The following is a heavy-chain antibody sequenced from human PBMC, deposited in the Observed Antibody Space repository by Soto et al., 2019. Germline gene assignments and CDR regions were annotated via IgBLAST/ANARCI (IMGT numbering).Heavy chain of an antibody. J-gene: IGHJ6*02. CDR1: GGSISSGDAY. CDR2: IYYRGRP. V-gene: IGHV4-30-4*01. CDR3: AREGAASYSYYYGTDV. D-gene: IGHD3-16*01. Sequence: QVQLQESGPGLVKPSQTLSLTCTVSGGSISSGDAYWSWIRQSPGKGLEWIGYIYYRGRPFYNPSLEGRATISVDTSKNQFSLKLNSVTAADTAVYYCAREGAASYSYYYGTDVWGQGTTVTVSS.